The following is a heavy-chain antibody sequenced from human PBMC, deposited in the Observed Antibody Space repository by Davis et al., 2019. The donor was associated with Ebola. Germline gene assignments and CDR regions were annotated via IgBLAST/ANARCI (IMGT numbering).Heavy chain of an antibody. CDR1: GGSFSGYY. V-gene: IGHV4-34*01. CDR2: INHSGST. J-gene: IGHJ6*02. CDR3: AKSPGIAAAGTDYYYGMDV. D-gene: IGHD6-13*01. Sequence: SETLSLTCAVYGGSFSGYYWSWIRQPPGKGLEWIGEINHSGSTNYNPSLKSRVTISVDTSKNQFSLKLSSVTAADTAVYYCAKSPGIAAAGTDYYYGMDVWGQGTTVTVSS.